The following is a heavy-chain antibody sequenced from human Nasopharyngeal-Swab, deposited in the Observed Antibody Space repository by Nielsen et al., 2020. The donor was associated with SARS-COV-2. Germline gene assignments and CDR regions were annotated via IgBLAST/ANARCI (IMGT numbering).Heavy chain of an antibody. Sequence: GSLRLSCTVSGGSISSYYWSWIRQPPGKGLEWIGYIYCSGSTNYNPSLKSRVTISVDTSKNQFSLKLSSVTAADTAVYYCARRSLGYYDSSGSAVHVAFDIWGQGTMVTVSS. CDR1: GGSISSYY. CDR3: ARRSLGYYDSSGSAVHVAFDI. J-gene: IGHJ3*02. V-gene: IGHV4-59*08. CDR2: IYCSGST. D-gene: IGHD3-22*01.